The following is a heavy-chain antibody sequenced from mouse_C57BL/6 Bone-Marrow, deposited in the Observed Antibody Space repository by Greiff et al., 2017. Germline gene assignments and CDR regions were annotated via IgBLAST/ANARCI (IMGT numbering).Heavy chain of an antibody. J-gene: IGHJ4*01. Sequence: VQLKQSGPELVKPGASVEIPCKASGYTFTDYNMDWVKQSHGKSLEWIGDINPNNGGTIYNQKFKGKATLTVDKSSSTAYMELRSLTSEDTAVYYCAIPSHYYAMDYWGQGTSVTVSS. CDR2: INPNNGGT. CDR3: AIPSHYYAMDY. CDR1: GYTFTDYN. D-gene: IGHD6-1*01. V-gene: IGHV1-18*01.